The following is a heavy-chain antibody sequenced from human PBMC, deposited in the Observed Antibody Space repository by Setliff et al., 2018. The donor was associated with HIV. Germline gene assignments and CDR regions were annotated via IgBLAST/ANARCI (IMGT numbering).Heavy chain of an antibody. Sequence: PGGSLRLSCAASGFTFSDDYMSWIRQIPGKGLEWFSYISGSGSVIFYADSVKGRFTISRDNAKNSLYLQMNSLRAEDKALYFCAKDGHRRSDYSNYDDYWGQGTLVTVSS. J-gene: IGHJ4*02. D-gene: IGHD4-4*01. CDR3: AKDGHRRSDYSNYDDY. V-gene: IGHV3-11*01. CDR1: GFTFSDDY. CDR2: ISGSGSVI.